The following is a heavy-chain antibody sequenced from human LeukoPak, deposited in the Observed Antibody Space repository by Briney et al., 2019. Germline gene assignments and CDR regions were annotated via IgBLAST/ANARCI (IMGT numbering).Heavy chain of an antibody. Sequence: PGRSLRLSCAASGFTFSSYAMHWVRQAPGKGLEWVAVISYDGSNKYYADSVKGRFTISRDNSKNTLYLQMNSLRAEDSAVYYCARDRWELIYYVDYWGQGTLVTVSS. CDR2: ISYDGSNK. D-gene: IGHD1-26*01. CDR3: ARDRWELIYYVDY. V-gene: IGHV3-30*01. J-gene: IGHJ4*02. CDR1: GFTFSSYA.